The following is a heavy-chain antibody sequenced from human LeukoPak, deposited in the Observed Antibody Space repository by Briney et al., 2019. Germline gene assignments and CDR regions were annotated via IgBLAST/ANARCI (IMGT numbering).Heavy chain of an antibody. CDR1: SGSIKDYY. J-gene: IGHJ6*03. Sequence: PSETLSLTCTVSSGSIKDYYWSWVRQPAGKGLECLGRIYSGGATTYNPSVKSRVTMSVDTSKNQFSLKMTYVTAADTAVYYCARGGPWAILEQGSYYYYYYMDVWGKGTTVTVSS. CDR3: ARGGPWAILEQGSYYYYYYMDV. CDR2: IYSGGAT. D-gene: IGHD3-3*01. V-gene: IGHV4-4*07.